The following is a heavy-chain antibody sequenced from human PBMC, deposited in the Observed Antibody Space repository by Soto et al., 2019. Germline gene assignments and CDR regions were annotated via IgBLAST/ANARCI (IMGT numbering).Heavy chain of an antibody. CDR3: ARAAS. CDR1: GFRFTNDW. Sequence: GGSLRLSCAASGFRFTNDWMSWVRQAPGKGLEWVSTINQDGSVKDYLDSVKGRFSISRDNAKSSLHLQMNSLRAEDTAVYYCARAASWGQGTLVTVSS. CDR2: INQDGSVK. V-gene: IGHV3-7*01. J-gene: IGHJ4*02.